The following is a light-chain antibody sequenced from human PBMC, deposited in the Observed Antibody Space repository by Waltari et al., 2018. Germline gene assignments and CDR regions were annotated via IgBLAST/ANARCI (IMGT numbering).Light chain of an antibody. J-gene: IGLJ3*02. CDR2: RNN. Sequence: QSVLTQPPSASGTPGQRVTLSCSGTRSNLEVNFVYWYPHLPGTAPKLPIYRNNQRPSGVPDRFSASKSATSASLAISGLRSEDEADYYCSTWDDSLSGRVFGGGTKLTVL. V-gene: IGLV1-47*01. CDR1: RSNLEVNF. CDR3: STWDDSLSGRV.